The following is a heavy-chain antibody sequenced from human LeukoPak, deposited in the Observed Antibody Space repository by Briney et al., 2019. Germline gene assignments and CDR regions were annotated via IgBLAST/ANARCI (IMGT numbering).Heavy chain of an antibody. D-gene: IGHD6-19*01. CDR1: GFTFSSYD. CDR2: IGTAGDT. CDR3: ARDTPLRGSGSLYGMDV. J-gene: IGHJ6*02. Sequence: GGSLRLSCAASGFTFSSYDMHWVRQATGKGLEWVSAIGTAGDTYYPGSVKGRFPISRENAKNSLYLQMNSLSAGATAVYYCARDTPLRGSGSLYGMDVWGQGTTVTVSS. V-gene: IGHV3-13*01.